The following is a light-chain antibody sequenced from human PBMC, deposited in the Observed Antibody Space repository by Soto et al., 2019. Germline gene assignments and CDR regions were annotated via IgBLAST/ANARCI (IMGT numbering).Light chain of an antibody. J-gene: IGLJ3*02. Sequence: QSVLTQPPSVSAAPGQQVTMSCSGSSSNIGNNFVSWYQQLPGTAPRLLVYDNDKRPSGIPDRFSGSKSGTSATLGITGLQTGDEADYYCGTWDSSLSVEMFGGGTQLNVL. CDR2: DND. V-gene: IGLV1-51*01. CDR1: SSNIGNNF. CDR3: GTWDSSLSVEM.